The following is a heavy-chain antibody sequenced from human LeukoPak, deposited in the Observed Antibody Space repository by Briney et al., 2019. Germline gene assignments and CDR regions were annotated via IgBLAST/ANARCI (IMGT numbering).Heavy chain of an antibody. Sequence: SETLSLTCTISGASITTGGYYWTWIRQPPGKGLEWIGYIYYSGSTNYNPSLKSRVTISVDTSKNQFSLKLSSVTAADTAVYYCARRHGPETFDYWGQGTLVTVSS. V-gene: IGHV4-61*08. J-gene: IGHJ4*02. CDR1: GASITTGGYY. CDR2: IYYSGST. CDR3: ARRHGPETFDY.